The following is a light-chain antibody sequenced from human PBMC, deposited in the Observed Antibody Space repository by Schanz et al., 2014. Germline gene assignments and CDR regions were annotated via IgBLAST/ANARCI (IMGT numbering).Light chain of an antibody. CDR2: EGS. V-gene: IGLV2-14*01. Sequence: QSALTQPASVSGSPGQSITISCTGTSSDVGGYNYVSWYQQHPGKAPKLMIYEGSKRPSGVSNRFSGSKSGNTASLTISGLQAEDEADYYCGSYAGNINWVFGGGTKVTVL. CDR1: SSDVGGYNY. J-gene: IGLJ3*02. CDR3: GSYAGNINWV.